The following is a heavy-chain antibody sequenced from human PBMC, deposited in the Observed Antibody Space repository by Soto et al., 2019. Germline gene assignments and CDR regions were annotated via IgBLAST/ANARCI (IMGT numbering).Heavy chain of an antibody. CDR3: ARHPGADFWSGLYFDY. CDR1: GGSISSYY. Sequence: QVQLQESGPGLVKPSETLSLTCTVSGGSISSYYWSWIRQPPGKGLEGIGYIYYSGSTNYNPSLKSRVIISVDTSKNQFSLKLSSVTAADTAVYYCARHPGADFWSGLYFDYWGQGTLVTVSS. J-gene: IGHJ4*02. D-gene: IGHD3-3*01. CDR2: IYYSGST. V-gene: IGHV4-59*01.